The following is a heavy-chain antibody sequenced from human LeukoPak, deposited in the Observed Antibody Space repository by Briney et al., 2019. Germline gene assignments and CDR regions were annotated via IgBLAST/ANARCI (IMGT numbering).Heavy chain of an antibody. Sequence: GGSLRLSCAASGFTFSSYGMHWVRQAPGKGLEWVSGITWNSGSIGYADSVKGRFTISRDNAKNSLYLQMNSLRPEDTALYYCAKQAPAAGTYIDYWGQGTLVTVSS. D-gene: IGHD2-2*01. J-gene: IGHJ4*02. CDR1: GFTFSSYG. CDR2: ITWNSGSI. CDR3: AKQAPAAGTYIDY. V-gene: IGHV3-9*01.